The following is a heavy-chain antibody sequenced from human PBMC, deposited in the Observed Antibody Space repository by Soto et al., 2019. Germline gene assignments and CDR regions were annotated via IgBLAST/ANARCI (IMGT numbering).Heavy chain of an antibody. CDR3: ARDREEGHYYGMDV. CDR2: IYNSGST. Sequence: SETLSLTCTVSGGSVSSGFYYWSWIRQPPGKGLEWIGYIYNSGSTNYNPSLKSRVTIPVDTSKNQFSLKLSSVTAADTAVYYCARDREEGHYYGMDVWGQGTTVTVSS. CDR1: GGSVSSGFYY. V-gene: IGHV4-61*01. J-gene: IGHJ6*02.